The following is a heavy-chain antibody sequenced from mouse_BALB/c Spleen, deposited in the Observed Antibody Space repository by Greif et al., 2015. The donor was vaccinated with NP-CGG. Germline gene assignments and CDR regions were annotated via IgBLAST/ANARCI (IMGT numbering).Heavy chain of an antibody. D-gene: IGHD3-3*01. CDR1: GFTLSSYA. V-gene: IGHV5-9-3*01. J-gene: IGHJ4*01. CDR3: ARHPGRGAMDY. Sequence: VQLVESGGGLVKPGGSLKLSCAASGFTLSSYAMSWVRQTPEKRLEWVATISSGGSYTYYPDSVKGRFTISRDNAKNPLCLQMSSLRSEDTAMYYCARHPGRGAMDYWGQGTSVTVSS. CDR2: ISSGGSYT.